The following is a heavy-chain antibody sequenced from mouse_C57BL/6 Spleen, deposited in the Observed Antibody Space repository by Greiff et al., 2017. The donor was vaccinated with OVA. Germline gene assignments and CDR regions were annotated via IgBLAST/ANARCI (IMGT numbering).Heavy chain of an antibody. J-gene: IGHJ3*01. V-gene: IGHV1-82*01. CDR1: GYAFSSSW. CDR3: ARSGNYGRAAWFAY. Sequence: VQLQESGPELVKPGASVKISCKASGYAFSSSWMNWVKQRPGKGLEWIGRIYPGDGDTNYNGKFKGKATLTADKSSSTAYMQLSSLTSEDSAVYFCARSGNYGRAAWFAYWGQGTLVTVSA. D-gene: IGHD1-1*01. CDR2: IYPGDGDT.